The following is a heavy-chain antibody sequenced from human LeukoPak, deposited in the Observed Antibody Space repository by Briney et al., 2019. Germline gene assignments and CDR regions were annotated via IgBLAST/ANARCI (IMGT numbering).Heavy chain of an antibody. CDR3: ARVSMGATYFRAFDI. V-gene: IGHV1-46*01. J-gene: IGHJ3*02. D-gene: IGHD1-26*01. Sequence: ASVKVSCKASGYTFTNYYMHWVRQVPGQGLEWMGMINPSGGGTGYAQRFQGRVTMTRDTSTSTVYIDLSSLRSEDTAVYYCARVSMGATYFRAFDIWGQGTMVTVSS. CDR1: GYTFTNYY. CDR2: INPSGGGT.